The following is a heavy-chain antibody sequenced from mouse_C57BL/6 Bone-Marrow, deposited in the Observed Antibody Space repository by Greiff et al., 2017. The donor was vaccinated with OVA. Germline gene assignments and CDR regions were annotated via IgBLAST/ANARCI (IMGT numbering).Heavy chain of an antibody. CDR3: ARIPVITTVPAAWFAY. V-gene: IGHV1-81*01. CDR2: IYPRSGNT. D-gene: IGHD1-1*01. CDR1: GYTFTSYG. Sequence: QVQLQQSGAELARPGASVKLSCKASGYTFTSYGISWVKQRTGQGLEWIGVIYPRSGNTYYNEKFKGKATLTADKSSSTAYMELRSLTSEDSAVYFCARIPVITTVPAAWFAYWGQGTLVTVSA. J-gene: IGHJ3*01.